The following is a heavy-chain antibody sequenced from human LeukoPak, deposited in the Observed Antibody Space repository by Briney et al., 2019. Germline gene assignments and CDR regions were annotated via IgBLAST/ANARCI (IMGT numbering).Heavy chain of an antibody. Sequence: ASVKVSCKASGYTFTSYAMNWVRQAPGQGLEWMGWINTNTGNPTYAQGSTGRFVFSLDTSVSTAYLQISSLKAEDTAVYYCARDRGPRGWNDHPFDYWGQGTLVTVSS. J-gene: IGHJ4*02. CDR2: INTNTGNP. CDR3: ARDRGPRGWNDHPFDY. D-gene: IGHD1-1*01. CDR1: GYTFTSYA. V-gene: IGHV7-4-1*02.